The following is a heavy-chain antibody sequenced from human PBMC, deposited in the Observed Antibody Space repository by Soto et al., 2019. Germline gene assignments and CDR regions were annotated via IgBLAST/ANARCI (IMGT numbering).Heavy chain of an antibody. CDR1: GGSISSGGYY. D-gene: IGHD3-9*01. V-gene: IGHV4-31*03. Sequence: PSATLCLTCTVSGGSISSGGYYWSWIRQHPGKGLEWIGYIYYSGSTHYNPSLKSRVTISVDTSKNQFSLKLSSVTAAVTAVYYGARERYYDILTPVHYFDYWGQVTLVTVSS. CDR2: IYYSGST. J-gene: IGHJ4*02. CDR3: ARERYYDILTPVHYFDY.